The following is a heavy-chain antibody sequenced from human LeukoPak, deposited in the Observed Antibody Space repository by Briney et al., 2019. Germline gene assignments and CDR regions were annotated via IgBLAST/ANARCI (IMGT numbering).Heavy chain of an antibody. D-gene: IGHD3-3*01. CDR1: GYTFTSYD. CDR2: MNPNSGNT. Sequence: GASVKVSCKASGYTFTSYDINWVRQATGQGLAWMGWMNPNSGNTGYAQKFQGRVTMTRNTSISTAYMELSSLRSEDTAVYYCARVGSYYDFWSGYQYGMDVWGQGTTVTVSS. V-gene: IGHV1-8*01. CDR3: ARVGSYYDFWSGYQYGMDV. J-gene: IGHJ6*02.